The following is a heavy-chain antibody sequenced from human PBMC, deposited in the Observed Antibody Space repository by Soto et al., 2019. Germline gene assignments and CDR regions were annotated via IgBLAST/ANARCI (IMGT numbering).Heavy chain of an antibody. V-gene: IGHV4-30-4*01. Sequence: PSETLSLTCTVSGGSISSGYYYWSWIRQPPGRGLEWIGYIYYSGSTYYNPSLKSRVTISVDTSKKQFSLKLSSVTAADTAVYYCARGRTGIQYYFDYLGQGTLLTVSS. CDR3: ARGRTGIQYYFDY. CDR1: GGSISSGYYY. CDR2: IYYSGST. J-gene: IGHJ4*02. D-gene: IGHD1-1*01.